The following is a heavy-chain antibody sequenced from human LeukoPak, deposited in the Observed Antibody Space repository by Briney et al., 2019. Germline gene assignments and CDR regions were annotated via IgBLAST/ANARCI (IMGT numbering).Heavy chain of an antibody. CDR3: AREGLRQQPSDY. Sequence: GGSLRLSCAASAFTFSSYAVHWVRQAPGPGLEGGAVISYYGIKKYYATSVKGRFTISSDNSKNTLSLQMNSLRAEDTAVYYCAREGLRQQPSDYWGQGTLVTVSS. V-gene: IGHV3-30-3*01. D-gene: IGHD6-13*01. J-gene: IGHJ4*02. CDR2: ISYYGIKK. CDR1: AFTFSSYA.